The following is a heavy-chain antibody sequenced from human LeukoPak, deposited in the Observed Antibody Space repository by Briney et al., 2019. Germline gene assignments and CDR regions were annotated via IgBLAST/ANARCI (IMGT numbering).Heavy chain of an antibody. CDR1: GYTFTTYA. Sequence: ASVKVSCKTSGYTFTTYAISWVRQAPGQGLEWMGWISVDSGNTNYAQKLQGRVTMTTDTSTSTAYMELRSLRSDDTAVYYCARVLFFTIFGVPTGNYMDVWGKGTTVTVSS. J-gene: IGHJ6*03. CDR3: ARVLFFTIFGVPTGNYMDV. V-gene: IGHV1-18*01. CDR2: ISVDSGNT. D-gene: IGHD3-3*01.